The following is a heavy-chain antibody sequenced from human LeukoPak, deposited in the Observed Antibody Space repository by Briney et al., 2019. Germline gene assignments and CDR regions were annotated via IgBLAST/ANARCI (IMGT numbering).Heavy chain of an antibody. J-gene: IGHJ4*02. V-gene: IGHV3-20*01. CDR1: GFTSDDYG. CDR2: INWRGDET. D-gene: IGHD5-12*01. CDR3: VRSQVADGSNQYYLDF. Sequence: GGSMRLSWAVSGFTSDDYGMTWDRHAPEKGLQWVSGINWRGDETGYADSVKGRFTISRDNGKNYVYLEMQSLRVDDTVLYHCVRSQVADGSNQYYLDFWGQGTLVTVSS.